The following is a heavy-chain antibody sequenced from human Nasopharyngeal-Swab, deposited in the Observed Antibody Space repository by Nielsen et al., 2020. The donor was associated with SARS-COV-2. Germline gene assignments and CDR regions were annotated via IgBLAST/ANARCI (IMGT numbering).Heavy chain of an antibody. Sequence: ASVKDSCKASGYTFTSYYMHWVRQAPGQGLEWMGIINPSGGSTSYAQKFQGRVTMTRDTSTSTVYMELSSLRSEDTAVYYCATAPNGYYDFWSGPYESWFDPWGQGTLVTVSS. J-gene: IGHJ5*02. CDR3: ATAPNGYYDFWSGPYESWFDP. V-gene: IGHV1-46*01. D-gene: IGHD3-3*01. CDR2: INPSGGST. CDR1: GYTFTSYY.